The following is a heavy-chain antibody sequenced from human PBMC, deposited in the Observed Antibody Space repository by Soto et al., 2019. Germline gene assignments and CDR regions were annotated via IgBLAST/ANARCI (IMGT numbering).Heavy chain of an antibody. J-gene: IGHJ4*02. Sequence: GGSLRLSCAASEFTFTYAWMSWVRQAPGRGLEWVGRIKSKTDGGTTDYAAPVKGRFTISRDESQNTLYLQMNSLKTEDTAVYYCTSLYYGHWGQGTLVTVSS. CDR3: TSLYYGH. CDR2: IKSKTDGGTT. D-gene: IGHD3-16*02. V-gene: IGHV3-15*01. CDR1: EFTFTYAW.